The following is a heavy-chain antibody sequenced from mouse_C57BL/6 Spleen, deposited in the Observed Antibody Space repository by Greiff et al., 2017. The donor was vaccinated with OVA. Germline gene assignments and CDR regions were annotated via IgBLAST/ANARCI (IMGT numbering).Heavy chain of an antibody. V-gene: IGHV1-42*01. J-gene: IGHJ2*01. D-gene: IGHD1-1*01. Sequence: VQLQQSGPELVKPGASVKISCKASGYSFTGYYMNWVKQSPEKSLEWIGEINPSTGGTTYNQKFKAKATLTVDKSSSTAYMQLKSLTSEDSAVYYCARGGLLRYYFDYWGQGTTLTVSS. CDR3: ARGGLLRYYFDY. CDR1: GYSFTGYY. CDR2: INPSTGGT.